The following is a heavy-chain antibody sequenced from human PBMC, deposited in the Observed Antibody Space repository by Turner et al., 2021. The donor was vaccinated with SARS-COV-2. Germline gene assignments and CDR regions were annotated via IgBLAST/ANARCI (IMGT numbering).Heavy chain of an antibody. CDR3: AKDRGYDILTGYSPYFDY. V-gene: IGHV3-9*01. CDR2: ISWNSGSI. Sequence: EVQLVESGGGLVQPGRSLQLSCPASGFTFDDYAMHWVRQAPGKGLEWVSGISWNSGSIGYADSVKGRFTMSRDNAKNSLYLQMNSLRAEDTALYYCAKDRGYDILTGYSPYFDYWGQGTLVTVSS. CDR1: GFTFDDYA. J-gene: IGHJ4*02. D-gene: IGHD3-9*01.